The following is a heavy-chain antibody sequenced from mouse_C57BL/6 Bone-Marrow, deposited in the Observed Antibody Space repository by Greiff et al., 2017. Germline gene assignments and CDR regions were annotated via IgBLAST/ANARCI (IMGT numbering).Heavy chain of an antibody. CDR2: INPSNGGT. V-gene: IGHV1-53*01. D-gene: IGHD4-1*01. CDR1: GYTFTSYW. Sequence: QVQLQQPGTELVKPGASVKLSCKASGYTFTSYWMHWVKQRPGQGLEWIGNINPSNGGTNYNEKFKSKATLTVDKSSSTAYMQLSSLTSEASAVYYCARGLTGFDYFDYWGQGTTLTVSS. CDR3: ARGLTGFDYFDY. J-gene: IGHJ2*01.